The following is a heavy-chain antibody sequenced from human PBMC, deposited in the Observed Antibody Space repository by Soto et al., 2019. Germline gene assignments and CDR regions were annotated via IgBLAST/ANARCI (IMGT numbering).Heavy chain of an antibody. D-gene: IGHD1-1*01. V-gene: IGHV3-30-3*01. CDR1: GFTFDDYS. CDR3: ARPHIKSAWNDGFDI. J-gene: IGHJ3*02. Sequence: LRLSCAASGFTFDDYSMHWVRQAPGKGLEWVALISYDGGTTYYGDSVKGRFTISRDDSKNTLFLQMNSLRSEDTAVYYCARPHIKSAWNDGFDIWGQGTMVTVSS. CDR2: ISYDGGTT.